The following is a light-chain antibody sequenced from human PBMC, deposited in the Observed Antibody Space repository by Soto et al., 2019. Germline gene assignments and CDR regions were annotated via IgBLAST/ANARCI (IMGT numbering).Light chain of an antibody. CDR1: SSNIGSNT. CDR3: AAWDDSMTSAV. Sequence: QAVVTQPPSASGTPGQRVTISCSGSSSNIGSNTVNWYQHLPGTAPPLLIYNTGQRPSGVPARFSGSKSGTSASLAISGLQSEDAAYYFCAAWDDSMTSAVFGGGTKLTVL. J-gene: IGLJ2*01. V-gene: IGLV1-44*01. CDR2: NTG.